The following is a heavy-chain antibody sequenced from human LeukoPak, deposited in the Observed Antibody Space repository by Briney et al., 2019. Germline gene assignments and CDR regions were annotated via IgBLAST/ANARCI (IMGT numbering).Heavy chain of an antibody. CDR2: INHSGST. CDR3: AGYCSGGSCYFRH. V-gene: IGHV4-34*01. J-gene: IGHJ1*01. Sequence: SETLSLTCAVYGGSFSGYYWSWIRQPPGKGLEWIREINHSGSTYYNPSLKSRVTISVDTSKNQFSLKLSSVTAADTAVYYCAGYCSGGSCYFRHWGQGTLVTVSS. CDR1: GGSFSGYY. D-gene: IGHD2-15*01.